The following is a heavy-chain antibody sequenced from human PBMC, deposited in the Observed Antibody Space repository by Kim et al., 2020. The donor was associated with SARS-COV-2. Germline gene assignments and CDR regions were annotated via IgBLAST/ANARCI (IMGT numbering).Heavy chain of an antibody. Sequence: SETLSLTCAVSGGSISSSNWWSWARQPPGKGLEWIGEIYHSGRTNYNPSLKSRVTISVDKSKNQFSLKLSSVTAADTAVYYCASYTAMVSPWPPGWGQGTLVTVSS. CDR1: GGSISSSNW. CDR3: ASYTAMVSPWPPG. J-gene: IGHJ4*02. D-gene: IGHD5-18*01. CDR2: IYHSGRT. V-gene: IGHV4-4*02.